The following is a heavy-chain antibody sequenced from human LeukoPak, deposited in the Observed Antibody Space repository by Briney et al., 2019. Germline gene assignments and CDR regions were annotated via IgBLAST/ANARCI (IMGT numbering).Heavy chain of an antibody. CDR3: ARDGPRLEAFDI. Sequence: ASVKVSCTASGYTFTSYAMHLVRQAPGQRLEWMGWINAGNGNTKYSQKFQGRVTITRDTSASTAYMELSSLRSEDTAVYYCARDGPRLEAFDIWGQGTMVTVSS. J-gene: IGHJ3*02. CDR2: INAGNGNT. CDR1: GYTFTSYA. V-gene: IGHV1-3*01.